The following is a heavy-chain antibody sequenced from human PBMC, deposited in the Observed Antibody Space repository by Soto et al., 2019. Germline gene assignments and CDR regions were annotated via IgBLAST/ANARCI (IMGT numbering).Heavy chain of an antibody. J-gene: IGHJ6*02. Sequence: ASVKVSCTASGYTFTSYAMHWVRQAPGQRLEWMGWINAGNGNTKYSQKFQGQVTISADKSISTAYLQWSSLKASDTAMYYCASSQTARPGYYYYGMDVWGQGTTVTVSS. CDR2: INAGNGNT. CDR1: GYTFTSYA. V-gene: IGHV1-3*01. CDR3: ASSQTARPGYYYYGMDV. D-gene: IGHD6-6*01.